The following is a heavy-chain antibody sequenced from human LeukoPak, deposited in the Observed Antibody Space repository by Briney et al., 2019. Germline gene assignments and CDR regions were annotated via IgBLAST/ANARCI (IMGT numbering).Heavy chain of an antibody. Sequence: GASVKVSCKASGYTXSSYGISWVRQAPGQGLEWMGWVKSYNGNTNYAQIFQGRVTMTTDTSTRTAYMELRSLRSDDTAVYYCARAGIAAAYGMDVWGQGTTVTVSS. CDR3: ARAGIAAAYGMDV. D-gene: IGHD6-13*01. CDR1: GYTXSSYG. V-gene: IGHV1-18*01. CDR2: VKSYNGNT. J-gene: IGHJ6*02.